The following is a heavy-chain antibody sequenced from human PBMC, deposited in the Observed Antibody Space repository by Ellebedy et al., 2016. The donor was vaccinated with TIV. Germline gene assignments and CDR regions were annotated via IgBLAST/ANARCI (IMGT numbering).Heavy chain of an antibody. CDR2: ISSNGGTT. Sequence: GESLKISCSASGFPFTMYAVHWVRQAPGKGLEYVSSISSNGGTTYYADAVKGRFTISRDNSKSTLYLQISSLRAEDTAVYSCVKDLYYDSSGYYSPFNYFDYWGQGTLVTVSS. V-gene: IGHV3-64D*06. J-gene: IGHJ4*02. D-gene: IGHD3-22*01. CDR3: VKDLYYDSSGYYSPFNYFDY. CDR1: GFPFTMYA.